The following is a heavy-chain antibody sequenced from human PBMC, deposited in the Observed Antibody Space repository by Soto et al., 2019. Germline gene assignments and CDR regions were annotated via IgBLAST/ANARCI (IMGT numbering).Heavy chain of an antibody. J-gene: IGHJ5*02. CDR3: AWVRGNQLLMSFDP. Sequence: QVQLQESGPGLVKPSQTLSLTCTVSGGSISSGGYYCSWIRQHPGKGLEWIGYIYQSGANYYNPSLKSRVTISVDPSKNQFPLMLTSVTAADKAVYYCAWVRGNQLLMSFDPWAQGTLVNVSA. CDR1: GGSISSGGYY. D-gene: IGHD2-2*01. CDR2: IYQSGAN. V-gene: IGHV4-31*03.